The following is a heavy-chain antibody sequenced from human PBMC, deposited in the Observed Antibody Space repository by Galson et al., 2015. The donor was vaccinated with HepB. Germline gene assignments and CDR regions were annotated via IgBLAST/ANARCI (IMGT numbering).Heavy chain of an antibody. D-gene: IGHD6-13*01. CDR1: GFTFSSSV. J-gene: IGHJ4*02. CDR2: IDNGSGAT. Sequence: SLRLSCAASGFTFSSSVMSWVRQAPGKELEWVSSIDNGSGATYHADSVKGRFTTSRDNSRSTLYLQMNSMGAEDTAVYYCGKDRIGAAGNIDHWGQGTMVTVSS. CDR3: GKDRIGAAGNIDH. V-gene: IGHV3-23*01.